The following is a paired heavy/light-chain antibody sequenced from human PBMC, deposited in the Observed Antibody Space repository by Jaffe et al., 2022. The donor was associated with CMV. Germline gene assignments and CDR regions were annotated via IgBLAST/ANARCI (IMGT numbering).Light chain of an antibody. CDR1: QSVSSY. J-gene: IGKJ2*01. Sequence: EIVLTQSPGTLSLSPGERATLSCRASQSVSSYLAWYQHKPGQAPRLLIYGASKRATGIPVRFSGTGSGTDFTLTISSLEPEDFAVYYCHHRSNWPRTFGQGTRLEIK. CDR2: GAS. CDR3: HHRSNWPRT. V-gene: IGKV3-11*01.
Heavy chain of an antibody. V-gene: IGHV3-23*01. Sequence: EVQLLESGGGLAQPGGSLRLSCAASGFKFSDYAMSWVRQAPGRGLEWVSTINGRGDTTFYSDSLKGRFIISRDNSKNTLYLQMNSLRADDTAIYYCAKDRDNYYQGDDYWGQGTLVTVSS. CDR3: AKDRDNYYQGDDY. J-gene: IGHJ4*02. CDR2: INGRGDTT. CDR1: GFKFSDYA. D-gene: IGHD3-22*01.